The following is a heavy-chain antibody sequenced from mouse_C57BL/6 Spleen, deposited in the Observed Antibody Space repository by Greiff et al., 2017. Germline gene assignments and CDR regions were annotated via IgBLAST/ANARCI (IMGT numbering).Heavy chain of an antibody. CDR1: GYTFTSYW. V-gene: IGHV1-53*01. CDR2: INPSNGGT. D-gene: IGHD1-1*01. Sequence: QVQLQQPGPELVKPGASVKLSCKASGYTFTSYWMHWVKQRPGQGLEWIGNINPSNGGTNYNEKFKSKATLTVDKSSSTAYMQLSSLTSEDSAVYTCARSDYGSSSPWFAYWGQGTLVTVSA. J-gene: IGHJ3*01. CDR3: ARSDYGSSSPWFAY.